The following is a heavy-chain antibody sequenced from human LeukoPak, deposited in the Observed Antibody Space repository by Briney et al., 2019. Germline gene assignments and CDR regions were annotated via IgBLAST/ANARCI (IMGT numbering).Heavy chain of an antibody. J-gene: IGHJ4*02. CDR2: ISGSGVGT. D-gene: IGHD3-3*01. CDR1: GFTFSSYA. CDR3: AKLDRGDFWSGYPGHFDY. V-gene: IGHV3-23*01. Sequence: GGSLRLSCAASGFTFSSYAMSWVRQAPGKGLDWVSTISGSGVGTYYADSVKGRFTISRDNSETTLCLQMNSLRADDTAVYYCAKLDRGDFWSGYPGHFDYWGQGTLVTVSS.